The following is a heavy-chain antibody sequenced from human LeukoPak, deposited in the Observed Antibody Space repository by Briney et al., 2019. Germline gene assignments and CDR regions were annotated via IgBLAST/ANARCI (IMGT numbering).Heavy chain of an antibody. V-gene: IGHV3-48*03. CDR3: AKGTTTDDVAFDF. CDR1: GFTFSSYE. Sequence: GGSLRLSCAASGFTFSSYEMNWVRQAPGKGLEWVSYISSSGSTIYYADSVKGRFTISRDNAKNSLYLQMNSLRAEDTALYYCAKGTTTDDVAFDFWGQGTRVTVSS. J-gene: IGHJ3*01. CDR2: ISSSGSTI. D-gene: IGHD4-17*01.